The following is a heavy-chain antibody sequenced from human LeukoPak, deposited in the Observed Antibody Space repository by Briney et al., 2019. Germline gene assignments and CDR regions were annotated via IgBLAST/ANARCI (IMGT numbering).Heavy chain of an antibody. CDR1: GFTFSSYA. D-gene: IGHD3-3*01. CDR2: ISGGGGST. V-gene: IGHV3-23*01. CDR3: AKSVAIYFYYGLDV. J-gene: IGHJ6*02. Sequence: PGGSLRLSCAASGFTFSSYAMSWVRQTPGKGLEWVSAISGGGGSTYYADSVKGQFTISRDNSKNTLFLQVDSLRAEDTAPYYCAKSVAIYFYYGLDVWGQGTTVTVSS.